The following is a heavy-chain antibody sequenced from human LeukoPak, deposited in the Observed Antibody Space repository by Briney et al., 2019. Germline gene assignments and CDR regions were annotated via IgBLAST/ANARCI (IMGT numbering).Heavy chain of an antibody. CDR3: ARENSYGIRGWWFDP. J-gene: IGHJ5*02. V-gene: IGHV4-38-2*02. CDR2: IYHSGST. D-gene: IGHD5-18*01. CDR1: GYSISSGYY. Sequence: KPSETLSLTCTVSGYSISSGYYWGWIRQPPGKGLEWIGSIYHSGSTYYNPSLKSRVTISVDTSKNQFSLKLSSVTAADTAVYYCARENSYGIRGWWFDPWGQGTLVTVSS.